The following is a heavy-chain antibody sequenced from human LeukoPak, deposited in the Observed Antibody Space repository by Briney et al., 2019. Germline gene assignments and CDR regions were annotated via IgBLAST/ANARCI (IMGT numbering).Heavy chain of an antibody. V-gene: IGHV3-53*01. D-gene: IGHD4-11*01. Sequence: GGSLRLSCAASGFTVSSNYMSWVRQAPGKGLEWVSVIYSGGSTYYADSVKGRFTISRDNSKNTLYLQMNSLRAEDTAVYYCAKDLYSNYGPADYWGQGNLVTVSS. CDR3: AKDLYSNYGPADY. CDR1: GFTVSSNY. J-gene: IGHJ4*02. CDR2: IYSGGST.